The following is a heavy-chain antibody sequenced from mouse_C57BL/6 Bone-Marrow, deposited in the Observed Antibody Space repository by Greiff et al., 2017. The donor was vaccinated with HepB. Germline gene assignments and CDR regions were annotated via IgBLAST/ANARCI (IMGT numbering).Heavy chain of an antibody. D-gene: IGHD1-1*01. Sequence: QVQLQQSGAELARPGASVKLSCKASGYTFTSYGISWVKQRTGQGLEWIGEIYPRSGNTYYNEKFKGKATLTADKSSSTAYMELRSLTSEDSAVYVCALGHGSSYWYFDVWGTGTTVTVSS. CDR1: GYTFTSYG. V-gene: IGHV1-81*01. J-gene: IGHJ1*03. CDR3: ALGHGSSYWYFDV. CDR2: IYPRSGNT.